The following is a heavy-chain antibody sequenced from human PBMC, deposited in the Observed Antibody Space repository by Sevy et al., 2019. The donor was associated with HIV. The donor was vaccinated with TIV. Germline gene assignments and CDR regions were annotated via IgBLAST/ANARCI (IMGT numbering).Heavy chain of an antibody. CDR2: IIPILGTT. J-gene: IGHJ4*02. V-gene: IGHV1-69*13. Sequence: ASVKVSCKASGGIFKTYGFSWVRQAPGQGPEWVGGIIPILGTTNYAQKFQDRVTISADEYTKTVHMELRNLRSEDTRAYYCARGGGNGWYYFDYWGQETLVTVSS. D-gene: IGHD6-19*01. CDR1: GGIFKTYG. CDR3: ARGGGNGWYYFDY.